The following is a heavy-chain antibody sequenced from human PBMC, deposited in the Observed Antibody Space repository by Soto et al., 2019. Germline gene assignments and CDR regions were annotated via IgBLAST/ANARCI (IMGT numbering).Heavy chain of an antibody. CDR2: VYPRDSDT. Sequence: GESLKISCKASGYIFIDYWIGWVRQMPGKGLEWMGIVYPRDSDTRYSPSFQGQVTISADRSTGTAFLQWRSLKTSDTALYYCARPPLPGYSIHFNSWGQGTLVTVSS. V-gene: IGHV5-51*01. CDR3: ARPPLPGYSIHFNS. J-gene: IGHJ4*02. D-gene: IGHD2-15*01. CDR1: GYIFIDYW.